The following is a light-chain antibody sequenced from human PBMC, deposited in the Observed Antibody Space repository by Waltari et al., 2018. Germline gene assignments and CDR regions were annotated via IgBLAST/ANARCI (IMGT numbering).Light chain of an antibody. CDR2: VNSDGSH. Sequence: QLVVTQSPSASASLGAPVKLTCTLSSGHSNNIIAWLQQRPEKGPRYLMKVNSDGSHIRGDEIPDRFSGSSSGAERYLTISSLQSEDEADYYCQTGGHGTWVFGGGTKLTVL. J-gene: IGLJ3*02. CDR3: QTGGHGTWV. V-gene: IGLV4-69*01. CDR1: SGHSNNI.